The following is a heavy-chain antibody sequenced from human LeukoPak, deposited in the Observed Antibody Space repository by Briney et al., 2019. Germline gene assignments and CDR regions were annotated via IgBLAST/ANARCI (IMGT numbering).Heavy chain of an antibody. CDR1: GFTFNSYA. CDR2: IWYDGSNK. D-gene: IGHD1-26*01. J-gene: IGHJ6*03. V-gene: IGHV3-33*01. CDR3: ARARGWEPNYYYYYMDV. Sequence: GGSLRLSCIASGFTFNSYAMFWVRQAPGKGLEWVSLIWYDGSNKYYADSVKGRFTISRDNSKNTLYLQMNSLRAEDTAVYHCARARGWEPNYYYYYMDVWGKGTTVTVSS.